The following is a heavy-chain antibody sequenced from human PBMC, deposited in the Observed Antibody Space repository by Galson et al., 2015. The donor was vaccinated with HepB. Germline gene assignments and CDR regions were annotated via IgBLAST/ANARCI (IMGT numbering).Heavy chain of an antibody. J-gene: IGHJ4*02. Sequence: SLRLSCAASEFILSDYGMHWVRQAPGKGLEWVALIWKDGTNQYYSDSVKGRFTISRDNSKKTLYLQMNSLRAEDTAVYYCAREDKNVAVAALDSWGQGTMVIVSS. CDR3: AREDKNVAVAALDS. CDR2: IWKDGTNQ. V-gene: IGHV3-33*08. CDR1: EFILSDYG. D-gene: IGHD6-19*01.